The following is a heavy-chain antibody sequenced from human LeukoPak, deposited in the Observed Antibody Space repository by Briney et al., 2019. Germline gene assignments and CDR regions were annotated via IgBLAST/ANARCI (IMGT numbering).Heavy chain of an antibody. J-gene: IGHJ2*01. CDR1: VGSISSYY. CDR2: IYYSGST. CDR3: ARLGRTSYWYFDL. D-gene: IGHD2-2*01. Sequence: PSETLSPTCTVSVGSISSYYWSWIRQPPGKGLEWIGYIYYSGSTNYNPSLKSRVTISVDTSKNQFSLKLSSVTAADTAVYYCARLGRTSYWYFDLWGRGTLVTVSS. V-gene: IGHV4-59*08.